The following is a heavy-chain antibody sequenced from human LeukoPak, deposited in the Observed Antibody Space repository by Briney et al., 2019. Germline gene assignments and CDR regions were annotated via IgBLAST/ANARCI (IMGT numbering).Heavy chain of an antibody. V-gene: IGHV3-66*01. CDR1: GFTVSHNY. J-gene: IGHJ4*02. CDR3: ARDARRYSYGLDD. D-gene: IGHD5-18*01. CDR2: IYSGGAT. Sequence: GGSLRLSCAASGFTVSHNYMHWVRQAPGKGLQWVSVIYSGGATYYADSVKGRFTISRDNSQNTVYLQMNGLRAEDTAVYYCARDARRYSYGLDDWGQGTLVTVS.